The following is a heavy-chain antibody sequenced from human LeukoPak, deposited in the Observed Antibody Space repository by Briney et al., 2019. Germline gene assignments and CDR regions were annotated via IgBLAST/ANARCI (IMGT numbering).Heavy chain of an antibody. Sequence: GGSLRLSCAASGLTFSSYAMHWVRQAPGKGLEWVAVISYDGSNKYYADSVKGRFTISRDNSKNTLYLQMNSLRAEDTAVYYCAREAVAGNFDYWGQGTLVTVSS. D-gene: IGHD6-19*01. CDR1: GLTFSSYA. CDR2: ISYDGSNK. J-gene: IGHJ4*02. V-gene: IGHV3-30*04. CDR3: AREAVAGNFDY.